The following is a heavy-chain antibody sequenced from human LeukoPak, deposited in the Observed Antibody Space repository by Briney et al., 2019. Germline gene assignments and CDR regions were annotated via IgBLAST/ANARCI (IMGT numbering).Heavy chain of an antibody. Sequence: GGSLRLSCAASGFTVSSNYMSWVRQAPGKGLEWVSVIYSGGSTYYADSVKGRFTISRDNSKNTLYLQMNSLRAEDTAVYYCARVVFHYYYMDVWAKGPRSPSP. CDR1: GFTVSSNY. D-gene: IGHD5/OR15-5a*01. J-gene: IGHJ6*03. CDR2: IYSGGST. CDR3: ARVVFHYYYMDV. V-gene: IGHV3-53*01.